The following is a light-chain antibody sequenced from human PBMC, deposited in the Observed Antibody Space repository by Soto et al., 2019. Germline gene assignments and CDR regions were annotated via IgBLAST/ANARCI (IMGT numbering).Light chain of an antibody. V-gene: IGKV3-20*01. Sequence: ELVLTQSPGTLSLSPGARATLSCRASQSVNSRYLAWYQQKPGQAPRFLIYGASSRATGIPGRFNGSGSGTDFTLTISRLEPEDFAVYYCQQYGSSPPITFGQGTRLESK. CDR3: QQYGSSPPIT. J-gene: IGKJ5*01. CDR1: QSVNSRY. CDR2: GAS.